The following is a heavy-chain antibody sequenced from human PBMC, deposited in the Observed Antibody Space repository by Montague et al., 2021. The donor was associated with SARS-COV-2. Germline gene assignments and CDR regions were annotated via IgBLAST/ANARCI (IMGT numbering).Heavy chain of an antibody. CDR3: AKAGHTRDGNTQLTYYFDY. Sequence: SLRLSCAASGFPFDDYTMVWVRQPPGKGLEWVSLISWSGRSTDYADSVKGRFTISRDNSKNSLSLQMNRLRTEDTALYYCAKAGHTRDGNTQLTYYFDYWGQGTLVTVSS. CDR1: GFPFDDYT. D-gene: IGHD5-24*01. CDR2: ISWSGRST. J-gene: IGHJ4*02. V-gene: IGHV3-43*01.